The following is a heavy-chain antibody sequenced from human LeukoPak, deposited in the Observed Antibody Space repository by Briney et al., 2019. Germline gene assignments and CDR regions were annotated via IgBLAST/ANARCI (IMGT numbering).Heavy chain of an antibody. CDR1: GFTFSSYA. Sequence: PGGSLRLSCAASGFTFSSYAMHWVRQAPGQGPEWMGIINPSGGTTSYTQNFQGRVTMTRDTSTSTVYMELSSLTSEDTAVYYCARAGVYRDHLVSWGQGTLVTVAS. CDR2: INPSGGTT. V-gene: IGHV1-46*01. J-gene: IGHJ1*01. CDR3: ARAGVYRDHLVS. D-gene: IGHD2-8*01.